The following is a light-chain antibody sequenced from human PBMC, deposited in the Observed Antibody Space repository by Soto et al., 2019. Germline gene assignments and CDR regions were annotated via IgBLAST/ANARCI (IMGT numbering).Light chain of an antibody. CDR1: SSDVGGYNY. J-gene: IGLJ3*02. Sequence: QSALAQPRSVSGSPGQSVTISCTGTSSDVGGYNYVTWYQHHAGKAPKLRIYDVNKRPSGVPDRFSGSRSGNTASLTISGLQTEDEAEYFCCSYAGSNTLVCGGGTKLIVL. V-gene: IGLV2-11*01. CDR2: DVN. CDR3: CSYAGSNTLV.